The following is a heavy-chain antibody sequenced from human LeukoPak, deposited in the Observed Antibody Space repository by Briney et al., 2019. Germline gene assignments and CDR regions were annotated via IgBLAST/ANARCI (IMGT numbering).Heavy chain of an antibody. J-gene: IGHJ4*02. CDR3: ARHNTGDTSGYPFDY. CDR2: VYYNGNT. V-gene: IGHV4-59*08. CDR1: GGSISSYY. Sequence: PSETLSLTCTVPGGSISSYYWSWIRQSPGKGLEWIGYVYYNGNTKYNPSLKSRVTISVDTSKNQFSVKLSSVTAADTAVYYCARHNTGDTSGYPFDYWGQGTLVTVSS. D-gene: IGHD3-22*01.